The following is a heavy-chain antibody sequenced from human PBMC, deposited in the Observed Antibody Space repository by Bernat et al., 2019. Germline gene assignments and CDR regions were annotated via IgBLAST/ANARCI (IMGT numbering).Heavy chain of an antibody. V-gene: IGHV1-3*01. D-gene: IGHD2-2*01. CDR3: ASRYCSSTSCHYYYYMDV. CDR1: GYTFTSYA. CDR2: INAGNGNT. Sequence: QVQLVQSRAEVKKPGASVKVSCKASGYTFTSYAMHWVRQAPGQRLEWMGWINAGNGNTKYSQKFQGRVTITRDTSASTAYMELSSLRSEDTAVYYCASRYCSSTSCHYYYYMDVWGKGTTVTVSS. J-gene: IGHJ6*03.